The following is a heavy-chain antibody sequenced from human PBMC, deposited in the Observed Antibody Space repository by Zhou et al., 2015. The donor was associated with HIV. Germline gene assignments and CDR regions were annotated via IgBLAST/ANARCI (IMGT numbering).Heavy chain of an antibody. CDR3: ARDVFGHYDSSGSDVDY. J-gene: IGHJ4*02. D-gene: IGHD3-22*01. V-gene: IGHV1-69*01. Sequence: QVQLVQSGAEVKKPGSSVKVSCKASGGTFSSYAISWVRQAPGQGLEWMGGIIPIFGTANYAQKFQGRVTITADESTSTAYMELSSLRSEDTAVYYCARDVFGHYDSSGSDVDYWGQGTLVTVSS. CDR1: GGTFSSYA. CDR2: IIPIFGTA.